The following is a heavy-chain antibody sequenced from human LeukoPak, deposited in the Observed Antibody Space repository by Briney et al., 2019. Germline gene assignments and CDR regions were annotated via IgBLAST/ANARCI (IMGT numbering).Heavy chain of an antibody. J-gene: IGHJ4*02. CDR1: GGSFSGYY. V-gene: IGHV4-34*01. Sequence: PSETLSLTCAVSGGSFSGYYWSWIRQPPGKGLEWIGEINHSGSTNYNPSLKSRVTISLDTSKNQFSLKLSCMTAADTAVYYCAGGRTYYYDSSGYYGFDYWGQGPLVSVSS. D-gene: IGHD3-22*01. CDR3: AGGRTYYYDSSGYYGFDY. CDR2: INHSGST.